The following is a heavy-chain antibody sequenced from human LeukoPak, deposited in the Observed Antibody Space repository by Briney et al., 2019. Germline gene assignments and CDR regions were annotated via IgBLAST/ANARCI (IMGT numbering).Heavy chain of an antibody. J-gene: IGHJ5*02. Sequence: PGRSPRLSCAASGFTFSGYGMNWVRQAPGKGLEWVAVISVDGSDKYYADSVKGRFTISRDNSNNTLYLQMNSLRVEDTAMYYCARGSFFSTARWFDPWGQGTLVTVPS. V-gene: IGHV3-33*08. D-gene: IGHD3/OR15-3a*01. CDR2: ISVDGSDK. CDR1: GFTFSGYG. CDR3: ARGSFFSTARWFDP.